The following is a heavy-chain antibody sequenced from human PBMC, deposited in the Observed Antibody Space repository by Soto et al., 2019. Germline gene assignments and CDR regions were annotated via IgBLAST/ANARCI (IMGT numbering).Heavy chain of an antibody. CDR3: ARLVYDTRLNYMYFDF. V-gene: IGHV4-4*02. Sequence: SETLSLTCAVSGVSLTSGNWLTWVRQSPQRGLEYIGEIFHDGTANYYPSFERRVAMSVDTSRNQFSLKLTSVTAADTAVYFCARLVYDTRLNYMYFDFWGPGTLVTVSS. D-gene: IGHD3-10*01. CDR1: GVSLTSGNW. CDR2: IFHDGTA. J-gene: IGHJ4*02.